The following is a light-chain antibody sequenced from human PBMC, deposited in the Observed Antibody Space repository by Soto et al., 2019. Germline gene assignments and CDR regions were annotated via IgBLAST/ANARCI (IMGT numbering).Light chain of an antibody. CDR3: SSYTTTSTLV. V-gene: IGLV2-14*01. CDR1: NRDVGSYNL. CDR2: EVR. J-gene: IGLJ3*02. Sequence: ALTQPASVSGSPGQSITIACTGTNRDVGSYNLVSWYQQRPGEAPKLIISEVRNRPSGISYRFTGSKSGNTASLTFSGLQAEDEADYYCSSYTTTSTLVFGGGTKLTVL.